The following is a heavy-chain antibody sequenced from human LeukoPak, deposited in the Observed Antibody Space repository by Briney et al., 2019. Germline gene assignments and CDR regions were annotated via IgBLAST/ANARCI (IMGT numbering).Heavy chain of an antibody. Sequence: GASVKVSCKASGYTFTSYAMNWVRQAPGQGLEWMGWINTNTGNPTYAQGFTGRFVFSLDTSVSTAYLQISSLKAEDTAVYYCARPLTPAVWFGELLYAFDIWGQGTMVTVSS. CDR2: INTNTGNP. CDR3: ARPLTPAVWFGELLYAFDI. D-gene: IGHD3-10*01. V-gene: IGHV7-4-1*02. CDR1: GYTFTSYA. J-gene: IGHJ3*02.